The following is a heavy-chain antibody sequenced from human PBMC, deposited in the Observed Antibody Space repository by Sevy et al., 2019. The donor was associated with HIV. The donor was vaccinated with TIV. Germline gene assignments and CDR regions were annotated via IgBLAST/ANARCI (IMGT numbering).Heavy chain of an antibody. V-gene: IGHV4-31*03. D-gene: IGHD2-2*01. CDR2: IYYSGST. CDR3: ATRYCSSTSCYLDY. J-gene: IGHJ4*02. Sequence: SETLSLTCTVSGGSISSGGYYWSWIRQHPGKGLEWIGYIYYSGSTYYNPSLKSRVTISVDTSKNQFSLKLSSVTAADTAVYYCATRYCSSTSCYLDYWGQGTLVTVSS. CDR1: GGSISSGGYY.